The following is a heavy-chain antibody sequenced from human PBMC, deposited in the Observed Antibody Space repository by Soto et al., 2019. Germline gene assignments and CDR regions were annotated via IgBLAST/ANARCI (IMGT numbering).Heavy chain of an antibody. J-gene: IGHJ4*02. CDR1: GFTFSSYG. V-gene: IGHV3-33*01. Sequence: PGGSLRLSCAASGFTFSSYGMHWVRQAPGKGLEWVAVIWYDGSNKYYADSVKGRFTISRDNSKNTLYLQMNSLRAEDTAVYYCAREDHNIVVVTAIRPLDYWGQGTLVTVSS. CDR2: IWYDGSNK. D-gene: IGHD2-21*02. CDR3: AREDHNIVVVTAIRPLDY.